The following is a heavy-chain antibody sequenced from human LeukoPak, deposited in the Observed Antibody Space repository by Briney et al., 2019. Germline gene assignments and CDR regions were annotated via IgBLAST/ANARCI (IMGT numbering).Heavy chain of an antibody. CDR1: GFTSSDYT. D-gene: IGHD2-2*01. Sequence: GGSLRLSCAASGFTSSDYTMNWVRQAPGKGLEWVSGISVSDDSTYYADSVKGRFTMSRDNSNNMLYLQMNSLRAEDTAVYYCAKDLFCSSTNCPYDQWGQGTLVTVSS. J-gene: IGHJ5*02. V-gene: IGHV3-23*01. CDR3: AKDLFCSSTNCPYDQ. CDR2: ISVSDDST.